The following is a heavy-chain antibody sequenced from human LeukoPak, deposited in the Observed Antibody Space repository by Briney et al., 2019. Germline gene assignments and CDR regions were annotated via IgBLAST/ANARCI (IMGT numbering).Heavy chain of an antibody. D-gene: IGHD1-26*01. CDR1: GFAFSRYW. Sequence: PGGSLRLSCAASGFAFSRYWMHWVRQAPGKGLVWVSRITNDGSSTTYADSVKGRFTISRDNSKNTPDLQMTGLRAEDTAVYYCARERGRGRDSPWFDYWGQGTLVTVSS. J-gene: IGHJ4*02. CDR2: ITNDGSST. V-gene: IGHV3-74*01. CDR3: ARERGRGRDSPWFDY.